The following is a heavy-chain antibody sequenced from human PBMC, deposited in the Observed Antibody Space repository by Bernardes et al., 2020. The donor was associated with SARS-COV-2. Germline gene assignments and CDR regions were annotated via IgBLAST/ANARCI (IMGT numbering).Heavy chain of an antibody. D-gene: IGHD3-10*01. J-gene: IGHJ5*02. CDR1: GFSFSYAS. V-gene: IGHV3-64D*06. Sequence: GGSLRLSCSASGFSFSYASMHWVRQSPERGLEYVSAINDEGSRTYYADPVKGRFTVSRDNSKNILFLQMSSLRVDDTAVYYCVRRNNYAYYGDAWGQGTRVTVSS. CDR2: INDEGSRT. CDR3: VRRNNYAYYGDA.